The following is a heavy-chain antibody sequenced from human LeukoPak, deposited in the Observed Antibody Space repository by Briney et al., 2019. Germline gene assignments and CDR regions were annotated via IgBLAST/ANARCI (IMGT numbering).Heavy chain of an antibody. D-gene: IGHD3-9*01. J-gene: IGHJ4*02. CDR2: IYPGDSDT. CDR1: GYSFTSYW. V-gene: IGHV5-51*01. Sequence: GESLKISCKGSGYSFTSYWIGWVRQMPGKGLEWMGIIYPGDSDTRYGPSFQGQVTISADKSISTAYLQWSSLKASDTAMYYCARLFPLLRYFDWPSGYFDYWGQGTLVTVSS. CDR3: ARLFPLLRYFDWPSGYFDY.